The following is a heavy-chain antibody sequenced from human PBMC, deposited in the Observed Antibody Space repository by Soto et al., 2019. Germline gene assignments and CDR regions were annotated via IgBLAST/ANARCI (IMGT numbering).Heavy chain of an antibody. D-gene: IGHD3-22*01. Sequence: QVQLVQSGAEMKKVGSSVKVSCRPSGGTFRTNSVSWVRQAPGHGLEWMGKIIPIVDIVNRAEKFRDRITLTEDRSTSTVDLDLTSLSCDDTAVYYCASHDSSASDAFDVWGQGTTVTVFS. CDR1: GGTFRTNS. J-gene: IGHJ3*01. CDR3: ASHDSSASDAFDV. CDR2: IIPIVDIV. V-gene: IGHV1-69*02.